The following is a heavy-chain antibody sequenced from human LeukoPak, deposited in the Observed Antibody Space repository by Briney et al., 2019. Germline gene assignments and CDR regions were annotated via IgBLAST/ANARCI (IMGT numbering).Heavy chain of an antibody. V-gene: IGHV3-23*01. D-gene: IGHD3-9*01. CDR2: ISSSGDIT. J-gene: IGHJ4*02. CDR1: GGSFSGYY. CDR3: VPDLAWFHYAY. Sequence: ETLSLTCAVYGGSFSGYYRSWIRQPPGKGLEWVSGISSSGDITYYADSVKGRFTISRDNSKNTLFLQINSLGAEDTAVYYCVPDLAWFHYAYWGQGTLVTVSS.